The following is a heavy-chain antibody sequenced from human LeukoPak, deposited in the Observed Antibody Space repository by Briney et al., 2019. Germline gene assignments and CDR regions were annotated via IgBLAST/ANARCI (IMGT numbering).Heavy chain of an antibody. Sequence: PGGSLRLSCAASGFTFSSYGMHWVRQAPGKGLEWVAFIRYDGSNKYYADSVKGRFTISRDNAKNSLYLQMNSLRAEDTAVYYCARDAVVVVAASGPGYYFDYWGQGTLVTVSS. J-gene: IGHJ4*02. CDR2: IRYDGSNK. CDR1: GFTFSSYG. D-gene: IGHD2-15*01. CDR3: ARDAVVVVAASGPGYYFDY. V-gene: IGHV3-30*02.